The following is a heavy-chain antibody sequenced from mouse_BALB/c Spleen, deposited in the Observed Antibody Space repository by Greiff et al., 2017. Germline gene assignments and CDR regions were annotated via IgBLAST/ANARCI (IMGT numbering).Heavy chain of an antibody. CDR1: GYTFTSYW. CDR3: TRSWLRYFDV. D-gene: IGHD2-2*01. V-gene: IGHV1-69*02. J-gene: IGHJ1*01. Sequence: VQLQQSGAELVRPGASVKLSCKASGYTFTSYWINWVKQRPGQGLEWIGNIYPSDSYTNYNQKFKDKATLTVDKSSSTAYMQLSSPTSEDSAVYYCTRSWLRYFDVWGAGTTVTVSS. CDR2: IYPSDSYT.